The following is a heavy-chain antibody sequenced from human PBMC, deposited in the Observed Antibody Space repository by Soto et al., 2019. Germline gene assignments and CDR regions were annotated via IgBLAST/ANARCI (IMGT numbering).Heavy chain of an antibody. J-gene: IGHJ6*02. CDR3: ARGTAARPSYYYGMDV. CDR2: MNPNSGNT. Sequence: QVQLVQSGAEVKKPGASVKVSCKASGYTFTSYDINWVRQATGQGLEWMGWMNPNSGNTGNAQKFQGRVTMTRNTSISTAYMELSSLRSEDTAVYYCARGTAARPSYYYGMDVWGQGTTVTVSS. CDR1: GYTFTSYD. V-gene: IGHV1-8*01. D-gene: IGHD6-6*01.